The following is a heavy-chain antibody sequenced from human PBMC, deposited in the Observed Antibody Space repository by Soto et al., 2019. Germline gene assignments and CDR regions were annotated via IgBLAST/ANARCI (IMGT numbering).Heavy chain of an antibody. Sequence: ESGGGVVQPGRSLRLSCAASGFTFSSYGMHWVRQAPGKGLEWVAVIWYDGSNKYYADSVKGRFTISRDNSKNTLYLQMNSLRAEDTAVYYCARDLPHWYFDLWGRGTLVTVSS. CDR3: ARDLPHWYFDL. CDR1: GFTFSSYG. CDR2: IWYDGSNK. V-gene: IGHV3-33*01. J-gene: IGHJ2*01.